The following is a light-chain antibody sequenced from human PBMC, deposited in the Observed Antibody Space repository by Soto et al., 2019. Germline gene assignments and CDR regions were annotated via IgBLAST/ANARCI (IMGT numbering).Light chain of an antibody. Sequence: DIQMTQSPSTLSASVGDRVTITCRASQSISSWLAWYQQKPGKAPKLLIYDAFSLESGVPSRFSGSGSGTEFTLTISSLQPDDFATDYCQQYNSYSQTFGQGTKLEIK. CDR1: QSISSW. V-gene: IGKV1-5*01. CDR2: DAF. CDR3: QQYNSYSQT. J-gene: IGKJ2*01.